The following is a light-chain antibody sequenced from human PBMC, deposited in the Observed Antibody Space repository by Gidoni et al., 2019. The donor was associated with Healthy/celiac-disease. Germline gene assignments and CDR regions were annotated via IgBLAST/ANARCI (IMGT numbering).Light chain of an antibody. CDR1: QDISNY. CDR2: DAS. J-gene: IGKJ4*01. V-gene: IGKV1-33*01. CDR3: QQYDNLSLT. Sequence: DIQMTQSPSSLSASVGDRVTITCQASQDISNYLNWYQQKPGKAPKLLIYDASTLETGVPSRFSGRGSGTDFTFTISSLQPEDIATYYCQQYDNLSLTFXGXTKVEIK.